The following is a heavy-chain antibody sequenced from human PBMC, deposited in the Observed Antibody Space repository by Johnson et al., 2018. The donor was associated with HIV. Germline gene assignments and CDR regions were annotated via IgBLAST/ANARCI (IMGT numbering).Heavy chain of an antibody. CDR1: GFTFSSYA. Sequence: QVQLVESGGGVVQPGRSLRLSCAASGFTFSSYAMHWVRQAPGKGLAWVAVISYDGRNTYYADSVKGRFTISRDNSKNTLYLQMNSLRAEDTAVYYCATRQQLVPGAFDIWGQGTMVTVSS. CDR3: ATRQQLVPGAFDI. J-gene: IGHJ3*02. V-gene: IGHV3-30-3*01. D-gene: IGHD6-13*01. CDR2: ISYDGRNT.